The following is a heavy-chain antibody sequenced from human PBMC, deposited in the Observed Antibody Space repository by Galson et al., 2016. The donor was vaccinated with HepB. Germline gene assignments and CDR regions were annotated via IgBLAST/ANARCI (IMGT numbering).Heavy chain of an antibody. D-gene: IGHD2-21*01. CDR2: LDPEDGKI. Sequence: SVKVSCKVSGFSLTELSMHWVRQAPGKGLEWLGGLDPEDGKIIYAQRFQDRFTLTEDTSTHTAYMELTSLRHDDTAIYSCARLDCGITLDDWGQGTLVTVSS. CDR1: GFSLTELS. J-gene: IGHJ4*02. CDR3: ARLDCGITLDD. V-gene: IGHV1-24*01.